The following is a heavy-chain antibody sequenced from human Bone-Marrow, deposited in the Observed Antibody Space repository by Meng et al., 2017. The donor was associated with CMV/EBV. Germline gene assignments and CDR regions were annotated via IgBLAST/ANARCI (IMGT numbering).Heavy chain of an antibody. CDR2: IYSGGST. CDR1: GFTVSSNY. CDR3: ASGTAMVPSYYYYYGMDV. J-gene: IGHJ6*02. V-gene: IGHV3-53*01. Sequence: GESLKISCAASGFTVSSNYMSWVRQAPGKGLEWVSVIYSGGSTYYADSVKGRFTISRDNFKNTLYLQMNSLRAEDTAVYYCASGTAMVPSYYYYYGMDVWGQGTTVTVSS. D-gene: IGHD5-18*01.